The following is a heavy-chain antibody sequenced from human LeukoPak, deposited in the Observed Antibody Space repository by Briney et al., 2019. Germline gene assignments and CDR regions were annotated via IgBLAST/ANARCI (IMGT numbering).Heavy chain of an antibody. Sequence: GGSLRLSCAASGFTFSSYAMSWARQAPGKGLEWLSAISHSGSTTYYADSVKGRFAISRDNSKNTLYLQMNSLRAEDTAVYYCAKAPPPYCSGGSCFDAFDIWGQGTMVTVSS. CDR2: ISHSGSTT. J-gene: IGHJ3*02. V-gene: IGHV3-23*01. CDR3: AKAPPPYCSGGSCFDAFDI. D-gene: IGHD2-15*01. CDR1: GFTFSSYA.